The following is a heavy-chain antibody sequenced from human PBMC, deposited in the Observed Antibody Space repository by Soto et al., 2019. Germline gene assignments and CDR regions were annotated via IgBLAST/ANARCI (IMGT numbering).Heavy chain of an antibody. CDR1: GFTFSNYW. V-gene: IGHV3-7*01. J-gene: IGHJ4*02. CDR2: MNQDGSQI. D-gene: IGHD2-2*02. CDR3: VRDRGPNTPDY. Sequence: PGGSLRLSCAVSGFTFSNYWMTWVRQAPGKGLEWVAYMNQDGSQIYYVDSLRGRFTISRDNAKNSLYLQMNSLRVDDTAVYYCVRDRGPNTPDYWGQGTLVTVSS.